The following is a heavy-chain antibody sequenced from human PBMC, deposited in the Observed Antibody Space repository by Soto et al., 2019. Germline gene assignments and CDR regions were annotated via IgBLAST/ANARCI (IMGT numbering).Heavy chain of an antibody. V-gene: IGHV3-30-3*01. J-gene: IGHJ6*02. CDR2: ISYDGSNK. CDR3: LVYYYYGMDV. Sequence: QVQLVESGGGVVQPGRSLRLSCAASGFTFSSYAMHWVRQAPGKGLEWVAVISYDGSNKYYADSVKGRFTISRDNSKNTLYLQMNSLRAEDTAVYYCLVYYYYGMDVWGPGTTVTVSS. CDR1: GFTFSSYA.